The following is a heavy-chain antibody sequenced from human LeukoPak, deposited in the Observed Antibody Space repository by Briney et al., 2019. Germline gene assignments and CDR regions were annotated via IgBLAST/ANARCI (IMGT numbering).Heavy chain of an antibody. D-gene: IGHD3-22*01. J-gene: IGHJ4*02. Sequence: ASVKVSCKASGYTFTSFVISWVRQAPGQGLEWMGWISAYNGNTISAQILQGRVTMTTDTSTSTAYMELRSLRSDDTAVYYCARDLSSSYYYVFDYWGQGTLVTVSS. CDR1: GYTFTSFV. V-gene: IGHV1-18*01. CDR2: ISAYNGNT. CDR3: ARDLSSSYYYVFDY.